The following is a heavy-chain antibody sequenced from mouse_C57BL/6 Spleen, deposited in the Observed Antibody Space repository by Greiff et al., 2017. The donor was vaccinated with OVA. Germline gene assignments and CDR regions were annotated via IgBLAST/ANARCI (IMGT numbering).Heavy chain of an antibody. V-gene: IGHV1-78*01. D-gene: IGHD2-4*01. Sequence: VQLQQSDAELVKPGASVKISCKVSGYTFTDHTIHWMKQRPEQGLEWIGYIYPRDGSTKYNEKFKGQATLTADKSSSTSYMQLNSLTSEDSAVYFCARSIYYDYYGFDYWGQGTTLTVSS. CDR2: IYPRDGST. CDR3: ARSIYYDYYGFDY. J-gene: IGHJ2*01. CDR1: GYTFTDHT.